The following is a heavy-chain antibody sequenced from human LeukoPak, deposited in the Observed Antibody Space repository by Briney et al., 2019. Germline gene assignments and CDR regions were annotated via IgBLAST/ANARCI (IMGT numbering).Heavy chain of an antibody. D-gene: IGHD1-14*01. CDR2: IYTSGST. CDR1: GGSISSYY. V-gene: IGHV4-4*09. CDR3: ARHHPTGDFGY. J-gene: IGHJ4*02. Sequence: SETLSLTCTVSGGSISSYYWSWIRQPPGKGLEWIGYIYTSGSTNYNPSLKSRVTISVDTSKNQFSLKLSSVTAADTAVYYCARHHPTGDFGYWGQGTLVTVSS.